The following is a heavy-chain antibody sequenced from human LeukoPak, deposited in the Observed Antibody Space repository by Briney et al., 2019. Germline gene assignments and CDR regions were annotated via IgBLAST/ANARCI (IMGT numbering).Heavy chain of an antibody. CDR2: ILYSGST. J-gene: IGHJ4*02. V-gene: IGHV4-59*01. CDR1: GGSISSYS. Sequence: SETLSLTCTVSGGSISSYSWSWIRQPPGKGLEWIGYILYSGSTNYNPSLKSRVTISLDTSKNQLSLKLNSVTAADTAVYYCARAGGIRGSALDLDYWGQGTLVTVSS. CDR3: ARAGGIRGSALDLDY. D-gene: IGHD3-10*01.